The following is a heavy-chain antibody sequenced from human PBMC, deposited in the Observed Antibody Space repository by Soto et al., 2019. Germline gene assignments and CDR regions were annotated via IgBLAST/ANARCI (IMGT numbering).Heavy chain of an antibody. V-gene: IGHV1-2*04. D-gene: IGHD6-13*01. CDR3: ARVRGSNWYYAFDI. Sequence: ASVKVSCKASGYTFTAYYIHWVRQAPGQGFEWMGWINPNSGGTRYAQKFQGWVTMTRDTSISTAYMELSRLTSADTAVYYCARVRGSNWYYAFDIWGQGTTVPVS. CDR1: GYTFTAYY. J-gene: IGHJ3*02. CDR2: INPNSGGT.